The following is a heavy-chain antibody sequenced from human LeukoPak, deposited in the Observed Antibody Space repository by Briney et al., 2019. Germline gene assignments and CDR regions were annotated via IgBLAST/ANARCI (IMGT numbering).Heavy chain of an antibody. V-gene: IGHV4-61*02. CDR3: ARQGVVVRRSVHKPMDV. CDR2: IYTSGST. CDR1: GGSISSGSYY. D-gene: IGHD2-2*01. J-gene: IGHJ6*03. Sequence: SDTLSLTCTASGGSISSGSYYWIWIRQPPGKGLKWIGRIYTSGSTNYNPSLKSRVTITVDTSKNQFSLKLSSVTAAATAVYYCARQGVVVRRSVHKPMDVWGKGTTVTISS.